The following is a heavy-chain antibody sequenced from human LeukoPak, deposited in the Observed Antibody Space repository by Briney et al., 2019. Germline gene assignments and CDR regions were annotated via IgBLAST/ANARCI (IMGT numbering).Heavy chain of an antibody. CDR2: IYSSGSA. J-gene: IGHJ4*02. CDR1: GFTVRNNY. V-gene: IGHV3-53*01. D-gene: IGHD6-19*01. Sequence: GGSLRLSCEASGFTVRNNYMTWVRQAPGKGLEWVSVIYSSGSAYYADSVKGRFTISRDNSKNTLYLQMNSLRAEDTAVYYCARGPYSSGWYGLDYWGQGTLVTVSS. CDR3: ARGPYSSGWYGLDY.